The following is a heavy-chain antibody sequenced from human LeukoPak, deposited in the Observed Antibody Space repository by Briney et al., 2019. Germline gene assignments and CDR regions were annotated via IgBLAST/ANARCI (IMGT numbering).Heavy chain of an antibody. V-gene: IGHV5-51*01. D-gene: IGHD3-9*01. J-gene: IGHJ4*02. Sequence: GESLKISCKGSGYSFTSYWIGWVRQMPGKGLEWMGIIYPGDSDTRYSPSFQGQVTISADKSISTAYLQWSSLKASDTAMYYCARLNYDILTGYPLLDYWGQGTLVTVSS. CDR3: ARLNYDILTGYPLLDY. CDR1: GYSFTSYW. CDR2: IYPGDSDT.